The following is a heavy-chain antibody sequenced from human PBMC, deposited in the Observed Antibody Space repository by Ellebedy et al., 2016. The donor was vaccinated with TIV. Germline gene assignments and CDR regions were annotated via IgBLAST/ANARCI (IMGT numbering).Heavy chain of an antibody. Sequence: GESLKISCAASGFTFSSYWMSWVRQAAGKGLEWVANIKQDGSEKYYVDSVKGRFSISRDNTKNSLYLQMNSLTDEDTAVYYCARDQWLGRAYYFDSWGQGTLVTVSS. J-gene: IGHJ4*02. V-gene: IGHV3-7*01. CDR3: ARDQWLGRAYYFDS. CDR2: IKQDGSEK. D-gene: IGHD6-19*01. CDR1: GFTFSSYW.